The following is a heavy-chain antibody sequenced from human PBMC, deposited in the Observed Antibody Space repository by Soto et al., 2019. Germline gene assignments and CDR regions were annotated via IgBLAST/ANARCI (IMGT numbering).Heavy chain of an antibody. V-gene: IGHV5-51*01. J-gene: IGHJ3*02. CDR1: GHSFTSYW. D-gene: IGHD2-15*01. CDR2: IYPGDSDT. CDR3: ASLQTLCSVGTCYLDAFEI. Sequence: GESLKISCEVTGHSFTSYWIGWVRQVPGKGLEWMGIIYPGDSDTRYSPSFQGQVTISADRSISTAYLQWSSLKSSDTAMYYCASLQTLCSVGTCYLDAFEIWGQGTMVTVSS.